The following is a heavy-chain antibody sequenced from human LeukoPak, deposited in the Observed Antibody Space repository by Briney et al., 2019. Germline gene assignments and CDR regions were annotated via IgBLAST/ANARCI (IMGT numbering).Heavy chain of an antibody. CDR3: ARLGKHDAFDI. Sequence: GGSLRLSCAASGFTFSNYWMYWVRQAPGQGLEWVANIKQDGTEKYYVDSVKGRFTISRDNAKNSLYLQMNSLRAEDTAVYYCARLGKHDAFDIWGQGTMVTVSS. CDR1: GFTFSNYW. D-gene: IGHD4-23*01. CDR2: IKQDGTEK. J-gene: IGHJ3*02. V-gene: IGHV3-7*01.